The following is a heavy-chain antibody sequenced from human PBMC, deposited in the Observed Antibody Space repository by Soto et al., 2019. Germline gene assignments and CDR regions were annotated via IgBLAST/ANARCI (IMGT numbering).Heavy chain of an antibody. Sequence: GGSLRLSCAASGFTFSSYWMHWVRQAPGKGLVWVSRINSDGSSTSYADSVKGRFTISRDNSKNTLYLQMNSLRAEDTAVYYCAKAPGQWLVSAPYFDYWGQGTLVTVSS. V-gene: IGHV3-74*01. CDR1: GFTFSSYW. D-gene: IGHD6-19*01. J-gene: IGHJ4*02. CDR2: INSDGSST. CDR3: AKAPGQWLVSAPYFDY.